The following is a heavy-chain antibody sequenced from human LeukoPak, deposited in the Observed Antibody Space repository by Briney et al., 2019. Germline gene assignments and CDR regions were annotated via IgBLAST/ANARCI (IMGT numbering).Heavy chain of an antibody. D-gene: IGHD3-16*02. J-gene: IGHJ6*02. Sequence: GGSLRLSCAASGFTFSSYSMNWVRQAPGKGLEWVSSISSSSYIYYADSVKGRFTISRDNAKNSLYLQMNSLRAEDTAVYYCARSLTQWRDDVWGQGTTVTVSS. V-gene: IGHV3-21*01. CDR3: ARSLTQWRDDV. CDR1: GFTFSSYS. CDR2: ISSSSYI.